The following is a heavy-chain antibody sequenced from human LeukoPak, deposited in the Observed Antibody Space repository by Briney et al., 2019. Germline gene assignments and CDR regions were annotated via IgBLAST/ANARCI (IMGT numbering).Heavy chain of an antibody. D-gene: IGHD2-15*01. V-gene: IGHV3-9*01. CDR1: GFTFDDYA. J-gene: IGHJ4*02. Sequence: PGRSLRLSCAASGFTFDDYAMHWVRQAPGKGLEWVSGISWNSGSIGYADSVKGRFTISRDNAKNSLYLQMNSLRAEDTALYYCAKDNCSGGSCYSAAYFDYWGQGTLVTVSS. CDR3: AKDNCSGGSCYSAAYFDY. CDR2: ISWNSGSI.